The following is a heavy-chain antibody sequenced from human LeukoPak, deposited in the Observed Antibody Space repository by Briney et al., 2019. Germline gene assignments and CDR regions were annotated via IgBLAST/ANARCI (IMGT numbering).Heavy chain of an antibody. CDR3: AKDPGSNSYGSFDS. CDR2: ISGSGRNT. J-gene: IGHJ4*02. V-gene: IGHV3-23*01. Sequence: QTGGSLRLSCAASGFTFSTYAMTWVRQATGKGLEWVSSISGSGRNTYYADSVKDRFTISRDNSKNTLYLQMNSLRAEDTAIYYCAKDPGSNSYGSFDSWGRGTLVTVSS. D-gene: IGHD5-18*01. CDR1: GFTFSTYA.